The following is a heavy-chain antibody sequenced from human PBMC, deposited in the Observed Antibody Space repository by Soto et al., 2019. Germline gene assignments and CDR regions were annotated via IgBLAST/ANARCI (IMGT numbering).Heavy chain of an antibody. D-gene: IGHD3-22*01. V-gene: IGHV5-51*01. J-gene: IGHJ5*02. CDR3: ARKDKSGYFNWFDP. CDR2: IFPSDSDT. Sequence: GESLKMSCGTSGYRFTSYCIAWVLQMPGKGLEWMGIIFPSDSDTRYSPSFQGQVTISADRSTSTVFLQWASLKASDTAVYFCARKDKSGYFNWFDPWGQGTLVTVSS. CDR1: GYRFTSYC.